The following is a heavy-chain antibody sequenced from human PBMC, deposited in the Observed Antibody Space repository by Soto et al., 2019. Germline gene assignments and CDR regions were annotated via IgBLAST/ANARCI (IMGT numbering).Heavy chain of an antibody. J-gene: IGHJ4*02. Sequence: GGSLRLSCAASGFTFSSYAMSWVRQAPGKGLEWVSAISGSGGSTYYADSVKGRFTISRDNSKNTLYLQMNSLRAEDTAVYYCAKAPFRPFDIVVVPAAISTSDYWGQGTLVTVSS. CDR2: ISGSGGST. V-gene: IGHV3-23*01. D-gene: IGHD2-2*01. CDR3: AKAPFRPFDIVVVPAAISTSDY. CDR1: GFTFSSYA.